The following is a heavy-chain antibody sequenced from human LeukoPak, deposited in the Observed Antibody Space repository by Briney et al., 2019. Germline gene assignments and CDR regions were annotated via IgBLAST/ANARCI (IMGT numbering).Heavy chain of an antibody. V-gene: IGHV1-46*01. Sequence: WASVKVSCKASGYTFTSYYMHWVRQAPGQGPEWMGIINPSGGSTSYAQKFQGRVTMTRDMSTSTVYMELSSLRSDDTAVYYCARDMWLVGDPESNFDYWGQGTLVTVSS. CDR2: INPSGGST. J-gene: IGHJ4*02. CDR1: GYTFTSYY. CDR3: ARDMWLVGDPESNFDY. D-gene: IGHD6-19*01.